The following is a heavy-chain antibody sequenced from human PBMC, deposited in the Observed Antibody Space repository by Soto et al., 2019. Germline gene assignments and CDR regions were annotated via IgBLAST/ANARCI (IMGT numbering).Heavy chain of an antibody. D-gene: IGHD3-3*01. V-gene: IGHV3-23*01. CDR2: ISGSGGST. Sequence: EVQLLESGGGLVQPGGSLRLSCAASGFTFSSYAMSWVRQAPGKGLEWVSAISGSGGSTYYADSVKGRFTISRDNSKNTLYLQMNSLRAEDTAVYYCAGEKAAGSTSTIFGVVPDPFFDYWGQGTLVTVSS. J-gene: IGHJ4*02. CDR1: GFTFSSYA. CDR3: AGEKAAGSTSTIFGVVPDPFFDY.